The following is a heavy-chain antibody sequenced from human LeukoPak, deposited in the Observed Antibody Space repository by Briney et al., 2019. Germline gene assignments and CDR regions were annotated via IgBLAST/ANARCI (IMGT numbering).Heavy chain of an antibody. J-gene: IGHJ6*03. CDR1: GDSISSGDYY. D-gene: IGHD3-9*01. CDR3: ARHNYDILTGPYYYYYYMDV. V-gene: IGHV4-30-4*08. Sequence: SETLSLTCTVSGDSISSGDYYWNWIRQPPGKGLEWIGYIYYSGSTYYNPSLKSRVTISVDTSKNQFSLKLSSVTAADTAVYYCARHNYDILTGPYYYYYYMDVWGKGTTVTVSS. CDR2: IYYSGST.